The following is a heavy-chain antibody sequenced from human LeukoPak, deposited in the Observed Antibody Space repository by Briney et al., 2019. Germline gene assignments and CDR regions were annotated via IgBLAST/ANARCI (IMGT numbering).Heavy chain of an antibody. J-gene: IGHJ4*02. CDR1: GFTFSSYA. CDR3: AKGDYGDYGLSDLVY. CDR2: ISGSGGST. D-gene: IGHD4-17*01. Sequence: GGSLRLSCAASGFTFSSYAMSWVRQAPGKGLEWVPAISGSGGSTYYADSVKGRFTISRDNSKNTLYLQMNSLRAEDTAVYYCAKGDYGDYGLSDLVYWGQGTLVTVSS. V-gene: IGHV3-23*01.